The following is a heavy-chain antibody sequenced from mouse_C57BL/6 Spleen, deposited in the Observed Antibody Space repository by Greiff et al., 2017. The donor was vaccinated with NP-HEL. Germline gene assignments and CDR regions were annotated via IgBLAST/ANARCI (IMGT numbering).Heavy chain of an antibody. V-gene: IGHV1-69*01. J-gene: IGHJ3*01. D-gene: IGHD2-4*01. CDR1: GYTFTSYW. CDR2: IDPSDSYT. CDR3: ARGDYDGLPFAY. Sequence: QVQLQQPGAELVMPGASVKLSCKASGYTFTSYWMHWVKQRPGQGLEWIGEIDPSDSYTTYNQKFKGKSTLTVDKSSSTAYMQLSSLTSGDAAVYYCARGDYDGLPFAYWGQGTLVTVSA.